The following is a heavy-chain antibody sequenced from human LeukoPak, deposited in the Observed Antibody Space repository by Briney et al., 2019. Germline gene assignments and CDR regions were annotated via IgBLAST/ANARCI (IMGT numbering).Heavy chain of an antibody. CDR2: ISSSGSTI. D-gene: IGHD2-2*01. Sequence: GGSLRLSCAASGFTFSSYEMNWVRQAPGKGLEWVSYISSSGSTIYYADSVKGRFTISRDNSKNTLYLQMNSLRAEDTAVYYCAKDGGYCSSTSCKHDAFNIWGQGTMVTVSS. CDR3: AKDGGYCSSTSCKHDAFNI. CDR1: GFTFSSYE. V-gene: IGHV3-48*03. J-gene: IGHJ3*02.